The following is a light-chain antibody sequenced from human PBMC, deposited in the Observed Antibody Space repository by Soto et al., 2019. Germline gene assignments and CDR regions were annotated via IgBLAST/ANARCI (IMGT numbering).Light chain of an antibody. J-gene: IGLJ2*01. CDR3: FLSYSGARKV. CDR2: DTS. V-gene: IGLV7-46*01. CDR1: TGAVTSAHY. Sequence: AVVTQEPSLTVSPGGTVTLTCGSSTGAVTSAHYPFWFQQKPGQAPRTLIYDTSNKHSWTPARFSGSLLGGKAALTLSGAQPEDEAEYYCFLSYSGARKVFGGGTKLTVL.